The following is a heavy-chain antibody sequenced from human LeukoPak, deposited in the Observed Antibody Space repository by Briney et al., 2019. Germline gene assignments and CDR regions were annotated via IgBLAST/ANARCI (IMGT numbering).Heavy chain of an antibody. CDR1: GFTFSNYG. J-gene: IGHJ4*02. D-gene: IGHD3-22*01. CDR2: ISDTGDSA. CDR3: AKVWRGNYYDY. V-gene: IGHV3-23*01. Sequence: PGGSLRLSCAASGFTFSNYGMAWARQAPGKGLEWVSGISDTGDSAYYADSVRGRFTISRDSSKNTLYLQMNSLRAEDTAVYYCAKVWRGNYYDYWGQGTLVTVSS.